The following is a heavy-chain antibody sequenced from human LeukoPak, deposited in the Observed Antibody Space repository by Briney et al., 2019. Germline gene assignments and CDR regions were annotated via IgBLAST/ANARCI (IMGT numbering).Heavy chain of an antibody. Sequence: SETLSLHCTVSCGSISSYYWSWIRQPPGKGLGWIGDIYYSGSTNYNPSLKSRVTISVDTSKNQFSLKLSSVTAADTAVYYCARAPGDGWYYFDYWGQGTLVTVSS. CDR1: CGSISSYY. J-gene: IGHJ4*02. V-gene: IGHV4-59*01. CDR3: ARAPGDGWYYFDY. CDR2: IYYSGST. D-gene: IGHD6-19*01.